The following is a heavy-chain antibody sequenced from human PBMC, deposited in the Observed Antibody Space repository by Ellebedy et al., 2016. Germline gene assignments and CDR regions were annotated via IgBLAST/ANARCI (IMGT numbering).Heavy chain of an antibody. CDR1: GFAIRTYA. V-gene: IGHV3-30-3*01. CDR2: ITYDGSNK. J-gene: IGHJ3*02. Sequence: GGSLRLXCAASGFAIRTYAMHWVRQAPGKGLEWVAGITYDGSNKYYADSVKGRFTISRDNSKNTLYLQMNSLRPEDTAVYYCARENDAFDIWGKGTTVTVSS. CDR3: ARENDAFDI.